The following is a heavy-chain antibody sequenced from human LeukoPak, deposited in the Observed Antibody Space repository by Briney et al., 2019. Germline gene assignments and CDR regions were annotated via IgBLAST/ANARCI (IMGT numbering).Heavy chain of an antibody. V-gene: IGHV4-34*01. CDR3: AGVGSRRRNGYFDY. J-gene: IGHJ4*02. CDR2: INHSGST. D-gene: IGHD2-15*01. CDR1: GGSFSGYY. Sequence: SETLSLTCAVYGGSFSGYYWSWIRQPPGKGLEWIGEINHSGSTNYNPSLKSRVTISVDTSKNQFSLKLSSVTAADTAVYYCAGVGSRRRNGYFDYWGQGTLVTVSS.